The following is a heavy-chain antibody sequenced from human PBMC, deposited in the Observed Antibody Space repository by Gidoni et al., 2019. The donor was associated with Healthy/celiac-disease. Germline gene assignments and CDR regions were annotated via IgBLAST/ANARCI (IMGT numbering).Heavy chain of an antibody. CDR3: AREGRVGWELRISYYYGMDV. D-gene: IGHD1-26*01. V-gene: IGHV1-46*01. CDR1: GYTFTGYY. J-gene: IGHJ6*02. Sequence: QVQLVQSGAEVKKPGASVKVSCKASGYTFTGYYMHWVRQAPGQGLEWMGIINPSGGSTSYAQKFQGRVTMTRDTSTSTVYMELSSLRSEDTAVYYCAREGRVGWELRISYYYGMDVWGQGTTVTVSS. CDR2: INPSGGST.